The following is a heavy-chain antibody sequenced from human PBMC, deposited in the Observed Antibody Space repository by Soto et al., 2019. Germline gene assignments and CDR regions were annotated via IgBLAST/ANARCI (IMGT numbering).Heavy chain of an antibody. V-gene: IGHV1-58*01. CDR2: IVVGSGNT. J-gene: IGHJ6*02. CDR1: GFTXTNSA. CDR3: AADFYDSAAMDV. D-gene: IGHD3-22*01. Sequence: VSCKASGFTXTNSAVQWMRQARGQRLEWIGWIVVGSGNTNYAQRFQERVTITRDMSTSTAYMELSSLRSEDTAVYYCAADFYDSAAMDVWGQGTTVTVSS.